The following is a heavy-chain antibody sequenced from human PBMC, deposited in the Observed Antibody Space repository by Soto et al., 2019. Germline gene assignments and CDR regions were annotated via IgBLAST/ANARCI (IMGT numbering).Heavy chain of an antibody. V-gene: IGHV3-66*04. CDR1: GFTVSSNF. CDR2: IYEGCSI. CDR3: ASHLY. Sequence: PGGSLRLCCAAAGFTVSSNFMCWVRQAPGKWLEWVSVIYEGCSIYYAGSVKGRFTISRDTSKNTLYLQMNSLRADDTAVYYCASHLYWGQGT. J-gene: IGHJ4*02.